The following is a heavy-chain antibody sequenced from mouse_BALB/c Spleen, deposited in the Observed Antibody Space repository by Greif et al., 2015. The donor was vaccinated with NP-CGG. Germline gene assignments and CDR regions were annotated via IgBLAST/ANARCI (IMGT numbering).Heavy chain of an antibody. V-gene: IGHV5-4*02. CDR1: GFTFSDYY. J-gene: IGHJ3*01. D-gene: IGHD2-2*01. CDR2: ISDGGSYT. Sequence: EVKLMESGGGLVKPGGSLKLSCAASGFTFSDYYMYWVRQTPEKRLEWVATISDGGSYTYYPDSVKGRFTISRDNAKNNLYLQMSSLKSEDTAMYYCARDGYDRGGFAYWGQGTLVTVSA. CDR3: ARDGYDRGGFAY.